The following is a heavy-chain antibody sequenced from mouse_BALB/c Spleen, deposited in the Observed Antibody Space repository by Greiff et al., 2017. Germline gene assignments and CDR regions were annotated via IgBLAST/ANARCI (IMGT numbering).Heavy chain of an antibody. D-gene: IGHD2-14*01. V-gene: IGHV5-6-3*01. J-gene: IGHJ4*01. CDR1: GFTFSSYG. CDR2: INSNGGST. Sequence: EVQRVESGGGLVQPGGSLKLSCAASGFTFSSYGMSWVRQTPDKRLELVATINSNGGSTYYPDSVKGRFTISRDNAKNTLYLQLSSLTSEDTAMYYCANEGARYDGGYAMDYWGQGTSVTVSA. CDR3: ANEGARYDGGYAMDY.